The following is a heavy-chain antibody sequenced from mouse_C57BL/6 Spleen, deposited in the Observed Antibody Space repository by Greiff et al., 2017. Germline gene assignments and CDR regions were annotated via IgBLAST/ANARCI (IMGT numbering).Heavy chain of an antibody. CDR3: ATYYNNYCYAMDY. V-gene: IGHV1-20*01. CDR1: GYSFTGYF. J-gene: IGHJ4*01. CDR2: INPYNGDT. Sequence: VQLKESGPELVKPGASVKLSCKASGYSFTGYFMNWVMQSPGQSLEWIGRINPYNGDTFYNQKFKGKATLTVDKSSSTAHMQLRSLTSEDSAVYYCATYYNNYCYAMDYWGQGTSVTVSS. D-gene: IGHD2-5*01.